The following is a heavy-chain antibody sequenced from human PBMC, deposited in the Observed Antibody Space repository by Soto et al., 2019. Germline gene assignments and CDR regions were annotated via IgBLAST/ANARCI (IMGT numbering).Heavy chain of an antibody. V-gene: IGHV2-5*02. CDR1: GFSLITNEVG. CDR3: AHLARLSVTTYNWFDP. Sequence: SGPTLVNPTQTLTLTCTFSGFSLITNEVGVGWIRQPPGKALEGLALIYWDDDKRYSPSLKSRLTIAKDTSKNQVIHTITNMDPVDTATFYCAHLARLSVTTYNWFDPWGQGTLVTVSS. D-gene: IGHD4-17*01. J-gene: IGHJ5*02. CDR2: IYWDDDK.